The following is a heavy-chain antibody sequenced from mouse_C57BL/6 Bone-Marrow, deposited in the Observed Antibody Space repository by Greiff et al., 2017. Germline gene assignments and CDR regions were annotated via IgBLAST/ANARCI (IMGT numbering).Heavy chain of an antibody. Sequence: VQLQQSGPGLVQPSPSLSITCTVSGFSLTSYGVHWVRQSPGKGLEWLGVIWRGGSTDYKAAFMYRLSITKDNSKSQVFFKMNRLQADDTAIYYWAKNLFYSNSWYFDVWGTGTTVTVSS. D-gene: IGHD2-5*01. CDR2: IWRGGST. CDR1: GFSLTSYG. V-gene: IGHV2-5*01. J-gene: IGHJ1*03. CDR3: AKNLFYSNSWYFDV.